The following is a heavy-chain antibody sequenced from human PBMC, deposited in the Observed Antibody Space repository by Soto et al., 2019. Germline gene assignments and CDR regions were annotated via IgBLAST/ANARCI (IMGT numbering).Heavy chain of an antibody. J-gene: IGHJ5*01. CDR2: IFPGNSCT. CDR3: ASKTHLEHVES. Sequence: GEALKISCRGSGYNFVTHCICWVREMPGEGLEWMGRIFPGNSCTIYSPSFQGRVTISVDSSFSTTYLQWNTLKASDSAMYFCASKTHLEHVESWGQGTMLTVSS. CDR1: GYNFVTHC. V-gene: IGHV5-51*01.